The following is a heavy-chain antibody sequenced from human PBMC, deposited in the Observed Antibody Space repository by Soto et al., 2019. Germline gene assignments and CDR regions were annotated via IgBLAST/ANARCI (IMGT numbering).Heavy chain of an antibody. J-gene: IGHJ4*02. CDR3: ARATGAYYYDSSGYHGDY. CDR1: GYTFTSYG. Sequence: ASVKVSCKASGYTFTSYGISWVRQAPGQGLEWMGWISAYNGNTNYAQKLQGRVTMTTDTSTSTAYMELRSLRSDDTAVYYCARATGAYYYDSSGYHGDYWGQGTLVTVSS. D-gene: IGHD3-22*01. CDR2: ISAYNGNT. V-gene: IGHV1-18*04.